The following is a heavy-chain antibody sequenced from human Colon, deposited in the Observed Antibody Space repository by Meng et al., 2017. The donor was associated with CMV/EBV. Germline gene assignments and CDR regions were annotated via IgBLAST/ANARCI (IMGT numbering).Heavy chain of an antibody. D-gene: IGHD6-19*01. V-gene: IGHV1-18*01. CDR2: INTYNRKT. CDR1: GYTFTSYG. CDR3: ARGVVVAALAYGMGV. Sequence: ASVKVSCKASGYTFTSYGISWVRQAPGQGLEWLGWINTYNRKTSYAQKVQGRVTLTADAATSTAYMELRGLRSDDTAVYYCARGVVVAALAYGMGVWGQGTTVTVSS. J-gene: IGHJ6*02.